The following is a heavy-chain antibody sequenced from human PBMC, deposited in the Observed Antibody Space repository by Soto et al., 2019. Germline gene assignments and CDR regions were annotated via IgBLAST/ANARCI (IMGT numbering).Heavy chain of an antibody. J-gene: IGHJ2*01. V-gene: IGHV1-69*06. CDR1: GGSFSSHA. Sequence: QVQLVQSGAEVKKPGSSVKVSCKPSGGSFSSHAVSWVRQAPGQGLEWVGGIVPIFGTKNYAEKFQGRVTITADKSTSTVYMDPSSLKSADTAVYFWARARRDHTIFEMFGYFDLWGRGTLVSVSS. CDR2: IVPIFGTK. D-gene: IGHD3-3*01. CDR3: ARARRDHTIFEMFGYFDL.